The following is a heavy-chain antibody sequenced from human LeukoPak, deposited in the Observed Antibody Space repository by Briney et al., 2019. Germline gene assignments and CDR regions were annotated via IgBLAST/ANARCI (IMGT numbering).Heavy chain of an antibody. CDR2: ISGSGGST. V-gene: IGHV3-23*01. CDR1: GFTFSSYA. J-gene: IGHJ4*02. Sequence: GGSLRLSCAASGFTFSSYAMSWVRQAPGKGLEWVSAISGSGGSTYYADSVKGRFTISRDNSKNTLYLQMNSLRAEDTAVHYCAKGRGMVRGSFDYWGQGTLVTVSS. D-gene: IGHD3-10*01. CDR3: AKGRGMVRGSFDY.